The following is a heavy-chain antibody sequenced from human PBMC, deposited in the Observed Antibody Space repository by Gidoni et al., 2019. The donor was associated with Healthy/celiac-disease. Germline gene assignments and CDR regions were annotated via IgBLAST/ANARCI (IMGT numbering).Heavy chain of an antibody. J-gene: IGHJ4*02. CDR3: ARDSFYDSSGYYSDIFDY. CDR2: ISAYNG. CDR1: GYTFTSYG. D-gene: IGHD3-22*01. V-gene: IGHV1-18*01. Sequence: QVQLVQSGAEVKKPGASVKVSCKASGYTFTSYGISWVRQAPGQGLEWMGWISAYNGNTSTSTAYMDLRSLRSDDTAVYYCARDSFYDSSGYYSDIFDYWGQGTLVTVSS.